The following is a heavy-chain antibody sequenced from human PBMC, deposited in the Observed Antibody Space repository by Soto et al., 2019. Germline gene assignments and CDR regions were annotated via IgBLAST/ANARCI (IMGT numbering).Heavy chain of an antibody. CDR3: AKGKVAAQPHYYYMDV. J-gene: IGHJ6*03. D-gene: IGHD6-19*01. CDR2: ISGSGGST. Sequence: GGSLRLSCAASGFTFSSYAMSWVRQAPGKGLEWVSAISGSGGSTYYADSVKGRFTISRDNSKNTLYLQMNSLRAEDTAVYYCAKGKVAAQPHYYYMDVWGKGTTVTVSS. CDR1: GFTFSSYA. V-gene: IGHV3-23*01.